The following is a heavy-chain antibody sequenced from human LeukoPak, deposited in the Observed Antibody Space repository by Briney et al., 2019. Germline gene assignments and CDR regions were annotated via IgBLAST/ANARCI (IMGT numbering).Heavy chain of an antibody. D-gene: IGHD5-18*01. V-gene: IGHV4-59*11. CDR1: GASTASHY. J-gene: IGHJ4*02. Sequence: SETLSLTCTVSGASTASHYWTWLRQPPGKELEWIAYTFDTVSTKSNPSLKSRLTLSVDTSKKQLSLRLSSVTAADTAVYYCATIKRGSTYGYFDFWGQGIKVTVSS. CDR2: TFDTVST. CDR3: ATIKRGSTYGYFDF.